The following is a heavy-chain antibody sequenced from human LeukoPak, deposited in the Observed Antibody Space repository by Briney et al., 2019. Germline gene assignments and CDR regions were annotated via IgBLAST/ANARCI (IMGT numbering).Heavy chain of an antibody. J-gene: IGHJ4*02. Sequence: PSETLSLTCAVPGGSISSGGYSWSWIRQPPGKGLEWIGYIYYSGSTYYNPSLKSRVTISVDTSKNQFSLKLSSVTAADTAVYYCARGGIAVAGYYFDYWGQGTLVTVSS. V-gene: IGHV4-30-4*07. D-gene: IGHD6-19*01. CDR1: GGSISSGGYS. CDR2: IYYSGST. CDR3: ARGGIAVAGYYFDY.